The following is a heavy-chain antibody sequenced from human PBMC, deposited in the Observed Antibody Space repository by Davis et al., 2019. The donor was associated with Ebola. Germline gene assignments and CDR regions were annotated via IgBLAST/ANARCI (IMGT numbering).Heavy chain of an antibody. D-gene: IGHD4-11*01. CDR3: ARDTEWFDP. V-gene: IGHV3-7*01. J-gene: IGHJ5*02. Sequence: GESLKISCAASGFTFSSYWMSWVRQAPGKGLEWVANIKQDGSEKYYVDSVKGRFTISRDNAKNSLYLQMKSLRAEDTAVYYCARDTEWFDPWGQGTLVTVSS. CDR1: GFTFSSYW. CDR2: IKQDGSEK.